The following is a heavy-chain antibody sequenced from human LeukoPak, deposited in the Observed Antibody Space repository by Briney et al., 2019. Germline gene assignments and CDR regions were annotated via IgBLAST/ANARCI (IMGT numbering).Heavy chain of an antibody. CDR1: GGSISSSIYY. CDR3: ARHGIVGSDEAFDI. D-gene: IGHD1-26*01. J-gene: IGHJ3*02. Sequence: SETLSLTCTVSGGSISSSIYYWGWIRQPPGKGLEWIGSIYYSGSTYYNPSLKSRVTISVDTSKNQFSLKLSSVTAADTAVYYCARHGIVGSDEAFDIWGQGTMVTVSS. V-gene: IGHV4-39*01. CDR2: IYYSGST.